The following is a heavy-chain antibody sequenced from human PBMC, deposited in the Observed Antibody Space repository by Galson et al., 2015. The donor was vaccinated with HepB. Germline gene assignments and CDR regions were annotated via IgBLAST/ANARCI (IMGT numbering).Heavy chain of an antibody. CDR1: GYSVIELS. Sequence: SVKVSCKVSGYSVIELSMHWVRQAPGKGLEWMGGFDPEDGETIYAQKFEDRVTMTEDTSTDTAYMELSSLTSEDTAAYYCATRDPMEVAEFSEFYYGMDVWGQGTAVTVSS. V-gene: IGHV1-24*01. CDR2: FDPEDGET. D-gene: IGHD6-19*01. J-gene: IGHJ6*02. CDR3: ATRDPMEVAEFSEFYYGMDV.